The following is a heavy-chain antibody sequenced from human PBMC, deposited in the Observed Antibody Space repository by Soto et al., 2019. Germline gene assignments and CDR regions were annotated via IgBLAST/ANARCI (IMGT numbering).Heavy chain of an antibody. CDR1: GGSISSYY. CDR2: IYYSGST. D-gene: IGHD3-10*01. Sequence: SETLSLTCTVSGGSISSYYWSWIRQPPGKGPEWIGYIYYSGSTNYNPSLKSRVTISVDTSKNQFSLKLSSVTAADTAVYYCARHASGSYSHNTPYFDYWGQGTLVTVSS. J-gene: IGHJ4*02. CDR3: ARHASGSYSHNTPYFDY. V-gene: IGHV4-59*08.